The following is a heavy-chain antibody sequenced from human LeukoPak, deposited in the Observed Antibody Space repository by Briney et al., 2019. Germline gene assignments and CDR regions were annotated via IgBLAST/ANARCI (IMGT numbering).Heavy chain of an antibody. CDR2: ISFCSTYI. D-gene: IGHD6-19*01. V-gene: IGHV3-21*01. Sequence: PGGSLRLSCSASALTFITFSMNGGRQTPRKRLERGSAISFCSTYIFYGDSVKGRFTISRDDAVNSLYLQMNSLRAEDTAVYYCARTRDDSGCFDLWGQGTLVTVSS. CDR3: ARTRDDSGCFDL. CDR1: ALTFITFS. J-gene: IGHJ4*02.